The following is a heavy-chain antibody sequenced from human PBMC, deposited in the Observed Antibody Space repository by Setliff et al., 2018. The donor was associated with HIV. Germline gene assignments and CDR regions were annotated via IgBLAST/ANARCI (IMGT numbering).Heavy chain of an antibody. J-gene: IGHJ4*01. D-gene: IGHD2-15*01. CDR2: VNPYSGNS. Sequence: ASVKVSCKPSGYTFATYDINWVRQAAGQGLEWLGWVNPYSGNSGYAQKFHGRLTMTRDTSRGTAHMELRSLRSDDTAVYFCARGYASGSGSYYYDYWGHGTLVTVSS. V-gene: IGHV1-8*02. CDR3: ARGYASGSGSYYYDY. CDR1: GYTFATYD.